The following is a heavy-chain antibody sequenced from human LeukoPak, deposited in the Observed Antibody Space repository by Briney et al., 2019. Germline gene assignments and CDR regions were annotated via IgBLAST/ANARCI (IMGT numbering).Heavy chain of an antibody. CDR1: GFTFSNCA. D-gene: IGHD5-18*01. CDR3: VKEERGYSYGVY. V-gene: IGHV3-23*01. Sequence: GGSLRLPCAASGFTFSNCAMSWVRQPPGKGLEWVSAVSDDGAKTWYADSVKGRFTISRDNSKNTVSLQMTNLRADDTARYYCVKEERGYSYGVYWGQGTLVTVSS. J-gene: IGHJ4*02. CDR2: VSDDGAKT.